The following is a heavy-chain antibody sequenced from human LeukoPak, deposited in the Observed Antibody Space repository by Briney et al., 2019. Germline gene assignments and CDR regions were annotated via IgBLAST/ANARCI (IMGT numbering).Heavy chain of an antibody. CDR3: ARARSGNYYYYYMDV. CDR1: GGSISSGSYY. D-gene: IGHD3-3*01. J-gene: IGHJ6*03. V-gene: IGHV4-61*02. Sequence: SQTLSLTCTVSGGSISSGSYYWNWIRQPTGKGLEWIGRFYSTGSTNYNPSLKSRVTISVDTSKNQLSLKLASVTAADTAIYYCARARSGNYYYYYMDVWGKGTTVTVSS. CDR2: FYSTGST.